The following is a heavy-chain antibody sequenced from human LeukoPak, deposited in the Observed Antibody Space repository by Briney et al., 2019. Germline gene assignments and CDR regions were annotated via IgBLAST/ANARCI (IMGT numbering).Heavy chain of an antibody. Sequence: GGSLRLSCAASGFTFSSYAMSWVRQAPGKGLEWVSTISAGGGSTDYADSVKGRFTVSRDNSKTTLYLQMNSLRAEDTAVYYCAKDRGHCVNGVCHNYYYMDVWGKGTTVTVSS. D-gene: IGHD2-8*01. J-gene: IGHJ6*03. CDR1: GFTFSSYA. V-gene: IGHV3-23*01. CDR2: ISAGGGST. CDR3: AKDRGHCVNGVCHNYYYMDV.